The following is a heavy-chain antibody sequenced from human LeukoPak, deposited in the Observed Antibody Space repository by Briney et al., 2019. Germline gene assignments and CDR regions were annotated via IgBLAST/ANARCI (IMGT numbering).Heavy chain of an antibody. CDR2: ISGSGDIT. V-gene: IGHV3-23*01. CDR1: GFTFSSSA. CDR3: AKSAVLAGPFDY. J-gene: IGHJ4*02. Sequence: PGGSLRLSCAASGFTFSSSAMSWVRQAPGKGLEWVSDISGSGDITYYADSVKGRFTISRDNSKNTLYLQMNSLRAEDTAVYYCAKSAVLAGPFDYWGQGTLVTVSP. D-gene: IGHD6-19*01.